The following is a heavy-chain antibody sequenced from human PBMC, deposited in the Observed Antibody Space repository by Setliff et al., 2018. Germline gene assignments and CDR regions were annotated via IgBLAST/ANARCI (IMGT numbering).Heavy chain of an antibody. CDR3: ASCRYQVPYDY. Sequence: PSETLSLTCTVSGGSVSNSGFFWGWIRQPPGKGLEWIGTVYDSGTTYYNPSLKSRVTIFVDTSKNQFSLNLNSVTAADTGVYYCASCRYQVPYDYWGQGILVTVSS. V-gene: IGHV4-39*01. J-gene: IGHJ4*02. D-gene: IGHD2-2*01. CDR1: GGSVSNSGFF. CDR2: VYDSGTT.